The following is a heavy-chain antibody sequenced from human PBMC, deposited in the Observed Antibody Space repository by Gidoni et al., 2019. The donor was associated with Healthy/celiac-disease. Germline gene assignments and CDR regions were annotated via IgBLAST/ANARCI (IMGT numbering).Heavy chain of an antibody. CDR3: AKSVWPLGGGFDY. CDR2: NIGSGGST. J-gene: IGHJ4*02. Sequence: EVRMLEYGGGLVQPGGSLRLSCAASGFTFSSYAMSWFRQAPGKGLEWGAANIGSGGSTYYADSVKGRFTISRDNSKNTLYLQMNSLRAEDTAVYYCAKSVWPLGGGFDYWGQGTLVTVSS. CDR1: GFTFSSYA. V-gene: IGHV3-23*01. D-gene: IGHD3-16*01.